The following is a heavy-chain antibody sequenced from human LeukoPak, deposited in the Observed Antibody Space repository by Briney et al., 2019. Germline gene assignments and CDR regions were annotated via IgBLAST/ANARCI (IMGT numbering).Heavy chain of an antibody. CDR2: FYTNGST. J-gene: IGHJ6*02. CDR1: GGSISSYY. D-gene: IGHD5-12*01. CDR3: ARDLGYDYRGYYYYGMDV. Sequence: SETLSLTCTVSGGSISSYYWSWIRQPPAKGLELIGRFYTNGSTNYNPSLKSRVTMSVDTSKNQFSLKLSSVTGADTAVYYCARDLGYDYRGYYYYGMDVWGQGTTVTVSS. V-gene: IGHV4-4*07.